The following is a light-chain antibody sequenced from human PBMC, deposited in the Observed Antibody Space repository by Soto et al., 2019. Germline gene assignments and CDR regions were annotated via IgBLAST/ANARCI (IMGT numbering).Light chain of an antibody. CDR2: KAS. Sequence: DIQMTQSHSTLSASVGDRVTITCRASQSISSWLAWYQQKPGKAPKLLIYKASSLESGVPSRFSGSGSGTEFTLTISCLQPDDFATYYCQQYNSYWTFGQGTKVEIK. J-gene: IGKJ1*01. CDR3: QQYNSYWT. V-gene: IGKV1-5*03. CDR1: QSISSW.